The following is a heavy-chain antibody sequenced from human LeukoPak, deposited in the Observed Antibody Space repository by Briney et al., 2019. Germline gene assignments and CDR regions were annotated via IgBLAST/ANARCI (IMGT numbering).Heavy chain of an antibody. CDR3: ASTRPKDAAVDY. D-gene: IGHD2-15*01. J-gene: IGHJ4*02. Sequence: ASETLSLTCTVSGGSISSGSYYWSGIRQPAGKGLEWIGRIYTSGSTNYNPSLKSRVTISVDTSKNQFSLKLSSVTAADTAVYYCASTRPKDAAVDYWGQGTLVTVSS. V-gene: IGHV4-61*02. CDR1: GGSISSGSYY. CDR2: IYTSGST.